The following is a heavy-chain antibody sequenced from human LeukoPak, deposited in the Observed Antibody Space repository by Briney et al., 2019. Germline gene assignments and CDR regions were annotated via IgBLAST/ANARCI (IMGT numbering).Heavy chain of an antibody. CDR2: INWNGGST. CDR3: ARARSSSWYDWFDP. CDR1: GFTFDDYA. Sequence: PGGSLRLSCAASGFTFDDYAMSWVRQAPGKGLEWVSGINWNGGSTGYADSVKGRFTISRDNAKKSLYLQMNSLRAEDTALYHCARARSSSWYDWFDPWGQGTLVTVSS. V-gene: IGHV3-20*01. D-gene: IGHD6-13*01. J-gene: IGHJ5*02.